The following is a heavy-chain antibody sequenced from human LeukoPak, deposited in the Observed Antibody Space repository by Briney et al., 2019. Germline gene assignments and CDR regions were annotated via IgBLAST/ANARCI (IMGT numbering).Heavy chain of an antibody. V-gene: IGHV5-51*01. CDR2: IYPGDSDT. CDR1: GYRFTSYW. Sequence: GESLKISCKGTGYRFTSYWIGWVRQMPGKGLEWMGIIYPGDSDTRYSPSFQGQVTISADKSISTAYLKWSSLKASDTAMYYCARRTGYSSGWINDAFDIWGQGTMVTVSS. CDR3: ARRTGYSSGWINDAFDI. J-gene: IGHJ3*02. D-gene: IGHD6-19*01.